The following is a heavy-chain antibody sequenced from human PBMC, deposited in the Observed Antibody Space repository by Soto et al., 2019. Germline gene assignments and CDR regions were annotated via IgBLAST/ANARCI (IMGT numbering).Heavy chain of an antibody. CDR3: AKERLGRGADY. Sequence: EVQLLESGGGLVQRGGSLRLSCAASRFTFSNYAMSWVRQTPGKGLEWVSTISGGGGNTYYPDSVKGRFTISRDNSKDTVYLQMNSLRVEDTAIYYCAKERLGRGADYWGQGALVTVTS. CDR1: RFTFSNYA. V-gene: IGHV3-23*01. CDR2: ISGGGGNT. J-gene: IGHJ4*02.